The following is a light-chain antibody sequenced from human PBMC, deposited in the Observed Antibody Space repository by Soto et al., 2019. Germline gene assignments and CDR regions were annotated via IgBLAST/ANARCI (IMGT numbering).Light chain of an antibody. CDR1: QSVSSIY. J-gene: IGKJ2*01. V-gene: IGKV3-20*01. CDR3: HQYGSSSET. Sequence: EIVLTQSPGTLSLSPGERATLSCRASQSVSSIYLAWYQQKPGQAPRLLIYGASSRATGISDRFSGSGSGTDFTLTISRLEPEDFAVYYCHQYGSSSETCGQGTKLESK. CDR2: GAS.